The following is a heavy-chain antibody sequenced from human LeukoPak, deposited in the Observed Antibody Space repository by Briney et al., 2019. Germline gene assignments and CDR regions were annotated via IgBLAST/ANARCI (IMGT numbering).Heavy chain of an antibody. D-gene: IGHD3-3*01. V-gene: IGHV3-23*01. CDR3: ARDFWDDFEYFDL. CDR1: GFTFSSYA. J-gene: IGHJ2*01. CDR2: INGSGSST. Sequence: GGSLRLSCAASGFTFSSYAMSWVRQAPGKGLEWVSAINGSGSSTYYADSVKGRVSISRDNSKNTLYLQMNSLRVEDKALYYCARDFWDDFEYFDLWGRGTLVTVSS.